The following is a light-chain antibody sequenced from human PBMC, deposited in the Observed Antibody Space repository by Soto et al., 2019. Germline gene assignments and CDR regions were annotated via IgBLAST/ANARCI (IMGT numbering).Light chain of an antibody. CDR3: QQYGSSPPIT. J-gene: IGKJ5*01. CDR1: HSVSSK. V-gene: IGKV3-15*01. Sequence: EIAVTQSPATLSVSKGERATLSCRASHSVSSKLAWYQQKPGQAPRLLIYGASTRATGIPARFSGGGSGTEFTLTISSLQSDDFAVYYCQQYGSSPPITFGQGTRLEIK. CDR2: GAS.